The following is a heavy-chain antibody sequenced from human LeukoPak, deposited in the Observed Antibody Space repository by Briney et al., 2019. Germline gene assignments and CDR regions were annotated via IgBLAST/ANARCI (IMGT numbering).Heavy chain of an antibody. J-gene: IGHJ4*02. CDR2: IIPIFGTA. Sequence: ASVKVSCKASGGTFSSYAISWVRQAPGQGLEWMGGIIPIFGTANYAQKFQGRVTITADESTSTAYMELSSLRSEDTAVYYCAREVGATGPGWVDYWGQGTLVTVSS. CDR1: GGTFSSYA. D-gene: IGHD1-26*01. V-gene: IGHV1-69*13. CDR3: AREVGATGPGWVDY.